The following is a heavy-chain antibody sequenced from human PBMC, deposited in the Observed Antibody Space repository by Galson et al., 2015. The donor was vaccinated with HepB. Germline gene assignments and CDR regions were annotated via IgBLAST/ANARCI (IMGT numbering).Heavy chain of an antibody. CDR2: IIPIFGTT. CDR3: AREHGSRALYYFDY. D-gene: IGHD2-8*01. CDR1: GGTFSNYA. Sequence: SVKVSCKASGGTFSNYAINWVRQAPGQELEWMGGIIPIFGTTNYAQKFQGRVTITADESTSTAYLELSSLRSEDTAVFYCAREHGSRALYYFDYWGQGTLVTVSS. J-gene: IGHJ4*01. V-gene: IGHV1-69*13.